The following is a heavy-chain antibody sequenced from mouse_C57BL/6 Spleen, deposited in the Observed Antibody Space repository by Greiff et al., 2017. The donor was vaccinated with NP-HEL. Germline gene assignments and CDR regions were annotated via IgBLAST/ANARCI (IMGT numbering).Heavy chain of an antibody. CDR2: ISSGGDYI. Sequence: EVQGVESGEGLVKPGGSLKLSCAASGFTFSSYAMSWVRQTPEKRLAWVAYISSGGDYIYYADTVKGRFTISRDNARNTLYLQMSSLKSEDTAMYYCTRERDYDEGFAYWGQVTLVTVSA. CDR3: TRERDYDEGFAY. V-gene: IGHV5-9-1*02. D-gene: IGHD2-4*01. J-gene: IGHJ3*01. CDR1: GFTFSSYA.